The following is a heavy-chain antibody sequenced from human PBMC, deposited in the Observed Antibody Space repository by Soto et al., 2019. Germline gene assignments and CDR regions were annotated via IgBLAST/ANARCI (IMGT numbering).Heavy chain of an antibody. CDR3: ARARIAVAGTGSGWFDP. D-gene: IGHD6-19*01. J-gene: IGHJ5*02. CDR2: IYYSGST. V-gene: IGHV4-59*01. CDR1: GGSISSYY. Sequence: ETLSLTCTVSGGSISSYYWSWIRQPPGKGLEWIGYIYYSGSTNYNPSLKSRVTISVDTSKNQFSLKLSSVTAADTAVYYCARARIAVAGTGSGWFDPWGQGTLVTVS.